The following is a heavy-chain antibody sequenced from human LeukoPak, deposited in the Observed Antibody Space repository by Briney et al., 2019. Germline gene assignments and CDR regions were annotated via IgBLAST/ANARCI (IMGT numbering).Heavy chain of an antibody. Sequence: SETLSLTCAVYGGSFSGYYWSWIRQPPGKGLEWIGEINHSGSTNYNPSLKSRVTISVDKSKNQFSLKLSSVTAADTAVYYCARGGGGYSYALDLWGRGTLVTVSS. J-gene: IGHJ2*01. CDR2: INHSGST. CDR1: GGSFSGYY. D-gene: IGHD5-18*01. V-gene: IGHV4-34*01. CDR3: ARGGGGYSYALDL.